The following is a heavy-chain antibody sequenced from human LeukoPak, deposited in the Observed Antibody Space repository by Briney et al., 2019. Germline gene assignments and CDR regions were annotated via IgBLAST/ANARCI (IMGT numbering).Heavy chain of an antibody. Sequence: GGSLRLSCAASGFPYRSYAMSWGRRAPGKALEWVSAICGCGGSTYYADAVKGRFTNSRDNSKNTLYLQMNSLRAEDTAVYYCAKDLGDYYDSSGYYRGYFQHWGQGTLVTVSS. V-gene: IGHV3-23*01. J-gene: IGHJ1*01. CDR2: ICGCGGST. CDR3: AKDLGDYYDSSGYYRGYFQH. D-gene: IGHD3-22*01. CDR1: GFPYRSYA.